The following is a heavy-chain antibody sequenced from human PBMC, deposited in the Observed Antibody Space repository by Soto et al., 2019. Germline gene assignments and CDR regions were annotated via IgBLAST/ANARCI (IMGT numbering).Heavy chain of an antibody. D-gene: IGHD5-12*01. J-gene: IGHJ6*02. CDR2: IYYSGST. Sequence: SETLSLTCTFSCGSISSYYWSWIRQPPGKGLEWIGYIYYSGSTNYNPSLKSRVTISVDTSKNQFSLKLSSVTAADTAVYYCASGYSGYDYGNGMDVWGQGTTVTVSS. CDR3: ASGYSGYDYGNGMDV. CDR1: CGSISSYY. V-gene: IGHV4-59*01.